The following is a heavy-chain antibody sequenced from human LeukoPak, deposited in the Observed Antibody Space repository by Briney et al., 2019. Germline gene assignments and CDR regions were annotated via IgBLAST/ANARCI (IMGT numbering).Heavy chain of an antibody. D-gene: IGHD2-2*01. Sequence: SETLSLTCAVSGGSLSNNWWNWVRQPPGKGLEWIGEIYHSGSTNYNPSLKSRVTISVDKSKNQFSLKLSSVTAADTAVYYCARVMGCSSINCPDAFDIWGQGTMVTVSS. CDR1: GGSLSNNW. CDR2: IYHSGST. V-gene: IGHV4-4*02. CDR3: ARVMGCSSINCPDAFDI. J-gene: IGHJ3*02.